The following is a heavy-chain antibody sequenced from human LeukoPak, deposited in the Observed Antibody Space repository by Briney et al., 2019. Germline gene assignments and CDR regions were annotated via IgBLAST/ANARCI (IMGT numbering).Heavy chain of an antibody. CDR3: ARWPMAAAGTFDY. V-gene: IGHV1-18*01. CDR1: GYSFINYG. Sequence: GASVKVSCKASGYSFINYGVSWVRQAPGQGLEWMGWISTYNGDTNYAQKLQGRVTMTTDTSTRTAYMELRSLGSDDTAVYYCARWPMAAAGTFDYWGQGTLVTVSS. J-gene: IGHJ4*02. CDR2: ISTYNGDT. D-gene: IGHD6-13*01.